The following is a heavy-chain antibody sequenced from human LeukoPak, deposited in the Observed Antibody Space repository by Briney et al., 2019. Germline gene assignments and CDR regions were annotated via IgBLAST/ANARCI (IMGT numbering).Heavy chain of an antibody. V-gene: IGHV3-30-3*01. CDR1: GFTFSSYA. D-gene: IGHD3-10*01. CDR3: AKGLGYYDSGSSTGGFDY. Sequence: GGSLRLSCAASGFTFSSYAMSWVRQAPGKGLEWVAVISYDGSNKYYADSVRGRFTISRDNSKHTLFLQMNSLRAEDTAVYYCAKGLGYYDSGSSTGGFDYWGQGTLVTVSS. J-gene: IGHJ4*02. CDR2: ISYDGSNK.